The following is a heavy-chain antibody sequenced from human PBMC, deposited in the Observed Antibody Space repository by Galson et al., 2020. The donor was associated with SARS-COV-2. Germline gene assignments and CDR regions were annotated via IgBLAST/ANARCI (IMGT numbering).Heavy chain of an antibody. CDR2: IWFDGSKK. CDR3: AKDKSGWTLQGFDY. CDR1: GFPAGIHG. J-gene: IGHJ4*02. Sequence: QLGESLKISCVASGFPAGIHGMHWVRQAPGKGLEWVAVIWFDGSKKYYADFVKGRFTVSRDNSNNMLYLQMSGLRVDDTAVYYCAKDKSGWTLQGFDYLGQGTLVTVSS. D-gene: IGHD2-15*01. V-gene: IGHV3-33*03.